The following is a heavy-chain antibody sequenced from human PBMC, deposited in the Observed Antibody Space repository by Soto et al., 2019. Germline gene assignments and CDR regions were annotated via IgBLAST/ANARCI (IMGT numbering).Heavy chain of an antibody. J-gene: IGHJ6*02. CDR1: GYTFTGYY. D-gene: IGHD3-3*01. CDR2: INPNSGGT. Sequence: ASVKVSCKASGYTFTGYYMHWVLQAPGQGLERMGWINPNSGGTNYAQKFQGWVTMTRDTSISTAYMELSRLRSDDTAVYYCARESIFGVVHTPPTIVSGMDVWGQGTTVTVSS. V-gene: IGHV1-2*04. CDR3: ARESIFGVVHTPPTIVSGMDV.